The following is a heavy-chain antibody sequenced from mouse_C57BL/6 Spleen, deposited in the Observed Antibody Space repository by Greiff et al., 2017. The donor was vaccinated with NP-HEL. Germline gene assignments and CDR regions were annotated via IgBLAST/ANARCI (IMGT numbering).Heavy chain of an antibody. CDR3: ARSYTGAMDY. V-gene: IGHV2-6*01. Sequence: VKLMESGPGLVAPSQSLSITCTVSGFSLTSYGVDWVRQSPGKGLEWLGVIWGVGSTNYNSALKSRLSISKDNSKSQVFLKMNSLQTDDTAMYYCARSYTGAMDYWGQGTSVTVSS. CDR1: GFSLTSYG. J-gene: IGHJ4*01. CDR2: IWGVGST.